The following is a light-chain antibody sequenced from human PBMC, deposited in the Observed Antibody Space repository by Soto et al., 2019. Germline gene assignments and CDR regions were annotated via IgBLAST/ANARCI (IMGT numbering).Light chain of an antibody. CDR1: QSLLYSSNKKTY. CDR3: QEYFIPPWT. CDR2: WAS. J-gene: IGKJ1*01. V-gene: IGKV4-1*01. Sequence: DIVMTQSPDSLAVSLGERATVSCKSSQSLLYSSNKKTYLAWYQQKTGQPPRLLIHWASSRESGVPDRFSGSWSGTDFTLTITSLQAEDVAIYYCQEYFIPPWTFGQGTKVEVK.